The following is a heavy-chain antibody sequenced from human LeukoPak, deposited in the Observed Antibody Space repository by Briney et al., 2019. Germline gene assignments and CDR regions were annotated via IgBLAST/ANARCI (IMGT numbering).Heavy chain of an antibody. CDR1: HGSISSYY. D-gene: IGHD2-2*01. CDR2: VYFNGDT. CDR3: ARTVYCSSANCYPLDP. Sequence: PETLSLTCSVSHGSISSYYWNWIRQSPGKGLEWIGYVYFNGDTKYSPSLKSRVTMSVDTPNNKFSLRLNSVTAADSAVYYCARTVYCSSANCYPLDPWGQGTLVTASS. J-gene: IGHJ5*02. V-gene: IGHV4-59*01.